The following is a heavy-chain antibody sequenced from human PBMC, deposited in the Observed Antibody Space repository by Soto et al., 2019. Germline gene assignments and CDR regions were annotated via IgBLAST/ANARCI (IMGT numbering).Heavy chain of an antibody. CDR3: AHIPNYYQYDWFDP. J-gene: IGHJ5*02. V-gene: IGHV2-5*02. D-gene: IGHD3-16*01. CDR1: GFSLTTRGVG. Sequence: QITLKESGPTLVKPTQTLTLTCTFSGFSLTTRGVGVGWIRQPPGKALECLALIYWDDDKRYSPCLPSRLSIPKDTSKNQVVLTMTNVDPVDTATYYCAHIPNYYQYDWFDPWGQGTLVSVSS. CDR2: IYWDDDK.